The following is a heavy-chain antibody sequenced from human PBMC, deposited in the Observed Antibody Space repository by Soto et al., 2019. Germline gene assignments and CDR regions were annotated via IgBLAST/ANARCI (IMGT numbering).Heavy chain of an antibody. CDR1: GFTFSSHA. J-gene: IGHJ4*02. CDR3: VREFRNDVWSGYRNYYFDY. Sequence: QEQLVESGGGVVQPGESLRLSCAASGFTFSSHAMHWVRQAPGKGLEWVAVVCYDGSNKYYAESVKGRFTISRDNSKNALYLQMNKLRAEDMAVDYCVREFRNDVWSGYRNYYFDYWGQGTLVTVSS. CDR2: VCYDGSNK. D-gene: IGHD3-3*01. V-gene: IGHV3-33*01.